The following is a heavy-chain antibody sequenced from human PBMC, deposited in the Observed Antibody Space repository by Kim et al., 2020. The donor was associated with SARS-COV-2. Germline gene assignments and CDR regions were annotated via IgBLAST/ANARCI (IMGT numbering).Heavy chain of an antibody. D-gene: IGHD2-15*01. J-gene: IGHJ6*02. Sequence: SVKVSCKASGGTFSSYAISWVRQAPGQGLEWMGGIIPIFGTANYAQKIQGRVTITADESTSTAYMELSSLRSEDTAVYYCATEDIVVVVAATPLWCYGMDVWGQGTTVTVSS. V-gene: IGHV1-69*13. CDR2: IIPIFGTA. CDR1: GGTFSSYA. CDR3: ATEDIVVVVAATPLWCYGMDV.